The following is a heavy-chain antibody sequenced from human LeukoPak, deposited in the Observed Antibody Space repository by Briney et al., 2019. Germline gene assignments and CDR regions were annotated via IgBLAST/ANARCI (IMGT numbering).Heavy chain of an antibody. CDR2: INHSGST. J-gene: IGHJ4*02. D-gene: IGHD1-26*01. Sequence: PSETLSLTCAVYGGSFSGYYWSWIRQPPGKGLEWIGEINHSGSTNYNSSLKSRVTISVDTPKNQFSLKLSSVTAADTAVYYCARGRWSGSYYRPYDYWGQGTLVTVSS. V-gene: IGHV4-34*01. CDR3: ARGRWSGSYYRPYDY. CDR1: GGSFSGYY.